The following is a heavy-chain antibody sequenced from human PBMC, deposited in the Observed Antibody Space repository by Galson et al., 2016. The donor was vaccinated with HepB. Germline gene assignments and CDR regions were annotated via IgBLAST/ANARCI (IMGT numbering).Heavy chain of an antibody. CDR2: ISYSGGT. CDR1: GVSISSGGYY. D-gene: IGHD5-12*01. V-gene: IGHV4-30-4*08. CDR3: ARYYDPYDQDHALDI. Sequence: TLSLTCTVSGVSISSGGYYRSWIRQLPGKGLEWIGYISYSGGTYYNPSLTSRVTVSADMSRNQFFLRLSSVTAADTAVYYCARYYDPYDQDHALDIWGQGTMVTVSS. J-gene: IGHJ3*02.